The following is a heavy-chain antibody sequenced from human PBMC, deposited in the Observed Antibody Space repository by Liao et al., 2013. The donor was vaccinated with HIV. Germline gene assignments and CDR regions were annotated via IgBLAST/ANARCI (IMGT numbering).Heavy chain of an antibody. Sequence: QVQLQESGPGLVKPSETLSLTCTVSGGSISSYYWSWIRQPAGKGLEWIGRFYASGSSNYKSSLKNRVTMSVDTSKNQFSLKLTSVTAADTAVYYCVTRESRRRLGYFDSWGQGTLVTVSS. CDR3: VTRESRRRLGYFDS. CDR2: FYASGSS. V-gene: IGHV4-4*07. J-gene: IGHJ4*02. D-gene: IGHD5-24*01. CDR1: GGSISSYY.